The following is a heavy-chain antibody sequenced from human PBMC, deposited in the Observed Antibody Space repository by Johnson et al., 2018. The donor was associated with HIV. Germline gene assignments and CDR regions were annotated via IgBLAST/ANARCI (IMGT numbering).Heavy chain of an antibody. J-gene: IGHJ3*02. D-gene: IGHD3-22*01. CDR3: ARGRQYYDSSGYLFWDAFDI. Sequence: VQLVESGGGVVQPGRSLRLSCAASGFTFSSYWMHWVRQAPGKGLVLVSRINSDGSSTYYADSVKGRFTISRDNSKNTLYLQMNSLRAEDTAVYYCARGRQYYDSSGYLFWDAFDIWGQGTMVTVSS. V-gene: IGHV3-74*02. CDR1: GFTFSSYW. CDR2: INSDGSST.